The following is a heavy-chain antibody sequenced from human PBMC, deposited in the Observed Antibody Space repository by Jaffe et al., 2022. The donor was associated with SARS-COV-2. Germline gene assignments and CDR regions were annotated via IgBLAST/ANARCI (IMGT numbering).Heavy chain of an antibody. V-gene: IGHV4-59*01. J-gene: IGHJ4*02. CDR1: GGSIIGYH. CDR2: MNYDGSA. CDR3: ARSRLEFPTPRFDY. Sequence: QVQLQESGPGLVKPSETLSLTCTVSGGSIIGYHWSWIRQPPGRGLEWIGYMNYDGSAKYNPPLESRVMFSVDTSNNKFSLELTSVTAADTALYYCARSRLEFPTPRFDYWGQGTLVTVSS. D-gene: IGHD1-1*01.